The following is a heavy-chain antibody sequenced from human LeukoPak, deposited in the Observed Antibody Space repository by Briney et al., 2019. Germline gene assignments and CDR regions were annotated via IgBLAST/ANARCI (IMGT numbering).Heavy chain of an antibody. CDR3: ARDRSSYYGSGGPDY. J-gene: IGHJ4*02. Sequence: GSVKVSCKASGYTFTSYYMHWVRQAPGQGLEWMGIINPSGGSTSYAQKFQGRVTMTRDTSTSTVYMELSSLRSEDTAVYYCARDRSSYYGSGGPDYWGQGTLVTVSP. V-gene: IGHV1-46*01. CDR1: GYTFTSYY. D-gene: IGHD3-10*01. CDR2: INPSGGST.